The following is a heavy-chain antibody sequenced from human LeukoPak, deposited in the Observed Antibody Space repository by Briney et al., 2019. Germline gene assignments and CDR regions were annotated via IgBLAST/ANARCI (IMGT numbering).Heavy chain of an antibody. D-gene: IGHD3-22*01. CDR1: GYTFTSYS. J-gene: IGHJ4*02. Sequence: ASVKVSCKASGYTFTSYSISWVRQAPGQGLEWMGWISAYNGNTNYAQKLQGRVTMTTDTSTSTAYMELRSLRSDDTAVYYCARDGWDYYDSSGYPLWDYWGQGTLVTVSS. CDR3: ARDGWDYYDSSGYPLWDY. V-gene: IGHV1-18*01. CDR2: ISAYNGNT.